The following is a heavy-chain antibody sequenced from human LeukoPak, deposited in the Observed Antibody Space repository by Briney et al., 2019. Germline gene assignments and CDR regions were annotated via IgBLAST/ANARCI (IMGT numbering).Heavy chain of an antibody. CDR2: ISYDGSNK. Sequence: GGSLRLSCAASGFTFSSYAMHWVRQAPGKGLEWVAVISYDGSNKYYADSVKGRFTISRDNAKNSLYLQMNSLRAEDTAVYYCARVPVVVAATRNAYYYYGMDVWGQGTTVTVSS. J-gene: IGHJ6*02. V-gene: IGHV3-30*04. D-gene: IGHD2-15*01. CDR1: GFTFSSYA. CDR3: ARVPVVVAATRNAYYYYGMDV.